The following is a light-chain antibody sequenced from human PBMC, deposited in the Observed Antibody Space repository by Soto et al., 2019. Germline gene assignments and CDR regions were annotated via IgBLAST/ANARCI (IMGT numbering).Light chain of an antibody. CDR1: QSVGSK. V-gene: IGKV3-15*01. CDR3: QERSKWPLYT. J-gene: IGKJ2*01. Sequence: EIVMTQSPTTLSVSPGERATLSCRASQSVGSKLIWYQHKPGQAPRLLIYGASARATGIPTRFSGSGSGTEFTLTISSVQSEDSAIYYCQERSKWPLYTFGQRTKLEIK. CDR2: GAS.